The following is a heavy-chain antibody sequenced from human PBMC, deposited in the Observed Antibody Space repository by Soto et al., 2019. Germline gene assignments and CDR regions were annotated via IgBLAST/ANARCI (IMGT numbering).Heavy chain of an antibody. D-gene: IGHD6-13*01. J-gene: IGHJ4*02. CDR2: ISGSGGST. V-gene: IGHV3-23*01. Sequence: EVQLLESGGGLVQPGGSQRLSCAASGFSFISYAMSWVRQAPGKGLEWVSGISGSGGSTYYADSAKGRFTISRDNAKNTLYLQMNSLRAEGTAVYYCAKDGYISSWDFDYWGQGTLVTVSS. CDR3: AKDGYISSWDFDY. CDR1: GFSFISYA.